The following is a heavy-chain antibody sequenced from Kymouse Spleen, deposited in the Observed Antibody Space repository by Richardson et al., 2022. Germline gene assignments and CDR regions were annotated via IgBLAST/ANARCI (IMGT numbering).Heavy chain of an antibody. Sequence: QVQLQQWGAGLLKPSETLSLTCAVYGGSFSGYYWSWIRQPPGKGLEWIGEINHSGSTNYNPSLKSRVTISVDTSKNQFSLKLSSVTAADTAVYYCAARITMVRGVFDYWGQGTLVTVSS. D-gene: IGHD3-10*01. CDR3: AARITMVRGVFDY. CDR2: INHSGST. CDR1: GGSFSGYY. V-gene: IGHV4-34*01. J-gene: IGHJ4*02.